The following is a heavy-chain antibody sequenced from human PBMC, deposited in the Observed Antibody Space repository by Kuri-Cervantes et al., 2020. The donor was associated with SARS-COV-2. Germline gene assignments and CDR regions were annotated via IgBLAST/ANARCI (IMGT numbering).Heavy chain of an antibody. CDR3: ARDGVKDDYGFSSY. J-gene: IGHJ4*02. D-gene: IGHD4-17*01. CDR2: ISSSSSTI. Sequence: GESLKISCAASGFTFSSYSMNRVRQAPGKGLEWVSYISSSSSTIYYADSVKGRFTISRDNAKNSLYLQMNSPRDEDTAVYYCARDGVKDDYGFSSYWGQGTLVTVSS. CDR1: GFTFSSYS. V-gene: IGHV3-48*02.